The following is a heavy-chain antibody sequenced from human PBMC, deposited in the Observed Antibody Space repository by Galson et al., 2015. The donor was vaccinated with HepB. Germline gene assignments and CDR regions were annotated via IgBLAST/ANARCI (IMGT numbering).Heavy chain of an antibody. V-gene: IGHV4-59*08. D-gene: IGHD6-25*01. J-gene: IGHJ3*02. CDR3: ARHQRSWGAFDI. CDR2: YSGST. CDR1: GGSISSYY. Sequence: TVSGGSISSYYWSWIRQPPGTGLEWIGYYSGSTNYNPSLKSRVTISVDTSKNQFSLKLSSVTAADTAVYYCARHQRSWGAFDIWGQGTMVTVSS.